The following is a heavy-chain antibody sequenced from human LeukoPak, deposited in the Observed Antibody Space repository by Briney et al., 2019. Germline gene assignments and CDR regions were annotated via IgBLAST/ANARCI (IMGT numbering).Heavy chain of an antibody. Sequence: ASVKVSCKASGYXFSSYGISWVRQAPGQGREWVGWISAYSGNTIYAQKLQGRVTMTTDTSTSTAYMELRSLISDDTAVYYCARDFTPYCSSTSCSWFDPWGQGTLVTVSS. J-gene: IGHJ5*02. V-gene: IGHV1-18*01. CDR1: GYXFSSYG. D-gene: IGHD2-2*01. CDR3: ARDFTPYCSSTSCSWFDP. CDR2: ISAYSGNT.